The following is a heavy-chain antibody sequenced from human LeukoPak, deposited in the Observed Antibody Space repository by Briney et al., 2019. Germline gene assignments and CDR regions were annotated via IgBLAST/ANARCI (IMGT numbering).Heavy chain of an antibody. J-gene: IGHJ4*01. CDR3: ARDRGWQQFDY. CDR1: GFTFSDYY. D-gene: IGHD5-24*01. Sequence: GGSLRLSCAASGFTFSDYYMTWVRQAPGMGLERVANIKADGSGKYYVDSVRGRFSISRDNAKNSLYLELNSLRAEDTGVYFCARDRGWQQFDYWGQGTLVTVSS. CDR2: IKADGSGK. V-gene: IGHV3-7*01.